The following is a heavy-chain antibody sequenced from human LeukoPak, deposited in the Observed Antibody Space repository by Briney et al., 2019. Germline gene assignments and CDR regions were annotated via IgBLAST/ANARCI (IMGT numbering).Heavy chain of an antibody. CDR1: GYTFTNYG. Sequence: ASVKVSCKASGYTFTNYGIFWVRQAPGQGLEWMGWISANNGNTNCTQKLQGRVTMTTDTSTSTAYMELSSLRSDDTAVYYRARRLGAIDAFDIWGQGTMVTVSS. V-gene: IGHV1-18*01. CDR3: ARRLGAIDAFDI. J-gene: IGHJ3*02. D-gene: IGHD1-26*01. CDR2: ISANNGNT.